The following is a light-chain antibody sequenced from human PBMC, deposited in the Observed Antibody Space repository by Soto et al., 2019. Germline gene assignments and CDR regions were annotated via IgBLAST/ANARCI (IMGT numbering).Light chain of an antibody. CDR3: SSYTTSNTRQIV. Sequence: SALTKPSSVSGSPGQSITIPCTSTTRDAGGYNYVSWYQHHPGKAPKLMIYDVSNRPSGVSNRFSGSKSGNTASLTISGLQPEDEADYYCSSYTTSNTRQIVFGTGTKVTVL. CDR1: TRDAGGYNY. V-gene: IGLV2-14*03. J-gene: IGLJ1*01. CDR2: DVS.